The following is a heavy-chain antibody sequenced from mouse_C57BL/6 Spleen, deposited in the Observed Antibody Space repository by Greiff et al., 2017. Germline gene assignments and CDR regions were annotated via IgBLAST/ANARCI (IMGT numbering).Heavy chain of an antibody. D-gene: IGHD2-4*01. V-gene: IGHV1-5*01. CDR3: TGDYDDYFDY. J-gene: IGHJ2*01. CDR1: GYTFTSYW. CDR2: IYPGNSDT. Sequence: EVQLQESGTVLARPGASVKMSCKTSGYTFTSYWMHWVKQRPGQGLEWIGAIYPGNSDTSYNQKFKGKAKLTAATSASTAYMELSSLTTEDSAVYNCTGDYDDYFDYWGQGTTRTVSS.